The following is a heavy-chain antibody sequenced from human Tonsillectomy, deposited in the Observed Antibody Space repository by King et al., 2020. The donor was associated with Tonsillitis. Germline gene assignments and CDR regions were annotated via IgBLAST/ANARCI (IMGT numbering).Heavy chain of an antibody. CDR3: ARGRYFGSGSYDY. Sequence: VQLVESGGGLVQPGGSLRLSCAASGFNFSSYDMHWVRQPTGKSLEWVSTIGTASDTYYPGSVKGRFTISRENAKNSLYLQMNSLGAGDTAVYYCARGRYFGSGSYDYWGQGTLVTVSS. CDR1: GFNFSSYD. V-gene: IGHV3-13*01. CDR2: IGTASDT. D-gene: IGHD3-10*01. J-gene: IGHJ4*02.